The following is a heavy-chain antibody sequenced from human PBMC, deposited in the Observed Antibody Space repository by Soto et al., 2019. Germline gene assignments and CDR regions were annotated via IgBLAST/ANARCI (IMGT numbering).Heavy chain of an antibody. CDR3: ARDHIAAAGTSYFDY. CDR1: GGSISSYY. CDR2: IYTSGST. V-gene: IGHV4-4*07. J-gene: IGHJ4*02. D-gene: IGHD6-13*01. Sequence: SETLSLTCTVSGGSISSYYWSWIRQPAGKGLEWIGRIYTSGSTNYSPSLKSRVTMSVDTSKNQFSLKLSSVTAADTAVYYCARDHIAAAGTSYFDYWSQGTLVTVSS.